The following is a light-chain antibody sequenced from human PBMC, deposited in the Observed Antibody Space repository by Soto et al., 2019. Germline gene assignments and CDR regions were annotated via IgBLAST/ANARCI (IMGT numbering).Light chain of an antibody. CDR1: SSDVGDYNY. J-gene: IGLJ1*01. CDR2: DVS. CDR3: SSYTRSSTLL. V-gene: IGLV2-14*03. Sequence: QSALAQPASVSGSPGQSITISCTGTSSDVGDYNYVSWYQQHPGKAPKLMIYDVSHRPSEVSNRFSGSESGNTASLTISGLQAEDEADYYCSSYTRSSTLLFGTGTKLTVL.